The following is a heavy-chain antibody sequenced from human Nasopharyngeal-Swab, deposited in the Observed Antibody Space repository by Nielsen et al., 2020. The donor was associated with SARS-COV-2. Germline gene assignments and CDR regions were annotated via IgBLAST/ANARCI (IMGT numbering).Heavy chain of an antibody. Sequence: GESLKISCAASGFTFSSYSMSWVRQAPGKGLEWVANIKQDGSEKYYVDSVKGRFTISRDNAKNSLYLQMNSLRAEDTAVYYCARVGLSDWYFDLWGRGTLVTVSS. V-gene: IGHV3-7*01. CDR1: GFTFSSYS. CDR3: ARVGLSDWYFDL. D-gene: IGHD3-3*02. J-gene: IGHJ2*01. CDR2: IKQDGSEK.